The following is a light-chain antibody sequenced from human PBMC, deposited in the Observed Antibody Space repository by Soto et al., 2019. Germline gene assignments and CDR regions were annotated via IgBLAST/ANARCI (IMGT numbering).Light chain of an antibody. CDR3: QQYNSYPWT. J-gene: IGKJ1*01. CDR2: DAS. CDR1: QSISSW. Sequence: DIQMTQSPSTLSASVGDRVTITCRASQSISSWLAWYQQKPGKAPKLLIYDASSLESGVPSRFSGSGSGTEFTLTIRSLQPDDFATDYCQQYNSYPWTVGQGTKVEIK. V-gene: IGKV1-5*01.